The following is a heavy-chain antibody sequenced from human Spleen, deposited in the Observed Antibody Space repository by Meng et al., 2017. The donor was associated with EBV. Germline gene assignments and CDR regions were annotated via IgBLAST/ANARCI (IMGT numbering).Heavy chain of an antibody. CDR3: VKDGDYAPFES. D-gene: IGHD4-17*01. Sequence: ELERGESGRGLIQPGGSLRISLAASGFTVSTNYMSWVRQAPGKGLEWVSVIYSGGYTHYAESVKGRFTISRDTSKNMVYLQMNSLRAEDTALYYCVKDGDYAPFESWGQGTLVTVSS. V-gene: IGHV3-53*01. CDR1: GFTVSTNY. J-gene: IGHJ4*02. CDR2: IYSGGYT.